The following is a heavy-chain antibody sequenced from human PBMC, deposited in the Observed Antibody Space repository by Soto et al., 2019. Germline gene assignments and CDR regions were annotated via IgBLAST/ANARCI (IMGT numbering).Heavy chain of an antibody. Sequence: DVHLLESGGGLVQPGGSLRLSCAASGFTFSSYAMSWVRQAPGKGLQWVSALSHTSTNIFYADSVKGRFTISRVNSKNTMSLQINSLRAEDTAIYYCATLAGELWMFDYWGQGILVTVSS. D-gene: IGHD1-26*01. J-gene: IGHJ4*02. CDR2: LSHTSTNI. V-gene: IGHV3-23*01. CDR3: ATLAGELWMFDY. CDR1: GFTFSSYA.